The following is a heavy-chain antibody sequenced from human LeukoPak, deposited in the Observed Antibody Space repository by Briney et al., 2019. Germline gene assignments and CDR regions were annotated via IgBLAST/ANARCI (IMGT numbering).Heavy chain of an antibody. CDR2: ISSGSSYT. V-gene: IGHV3-11*03. J-gene: IGHJ5*02. Sequence: GGSLRLSCAASGFIFSEYYMSWLRQAPGKGLEWVSCISSGSSYTNYTDSVKGRFTISRDNAKRSLYLQMNSLTAEDTAVYYCARSGGTYGWFDPWGQGTLVTASS. CDR1: GFIFSEYY. D-gene: IGHD1-26*01. CDR3: ARSGGTYGWFDP.